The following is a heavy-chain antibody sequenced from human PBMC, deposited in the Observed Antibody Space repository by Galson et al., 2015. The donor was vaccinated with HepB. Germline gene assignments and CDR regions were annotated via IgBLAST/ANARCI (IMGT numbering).Heavy chain of an antibody. CDR3: AKVFPEKTDGWYRQALYYFDS. V-gene: IGHV3-23*01. Sequence: SLRLSCAASGFTFGGYAMSWVRQAPGTGLEWVSAITPSGDNKFSAGSMKGRFTISRDNSRNTLFLHMNSLRADDTAIYFCAKVFPEKTDGWYRQALYYFDSWGQGTRVTVSS. J-gene: IGHJ4*02. CDR1: GFTFGGYA. D-gene: IGHD6-19*01. CDR2: ITPSGDNK.